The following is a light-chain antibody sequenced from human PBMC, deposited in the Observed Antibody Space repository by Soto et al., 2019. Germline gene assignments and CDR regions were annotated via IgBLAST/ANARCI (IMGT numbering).Light chain of an antibody. Sequence: IVLTQSPGTLSLSPGERATLSCRASQSVRSSYLAWYQQKPGQAPRLLIYGASSRATGIPDRFSGSGSGTDFTLSISRLGAEDFAVYYCQHYGSSPWTFGQGTKVEIK. V-gene: IGKV3-20*01. CDR2: GAS. J-gene: IGKJ1*01. CDR1: QSVRSSY. CDR3: QHYGSSPWT.